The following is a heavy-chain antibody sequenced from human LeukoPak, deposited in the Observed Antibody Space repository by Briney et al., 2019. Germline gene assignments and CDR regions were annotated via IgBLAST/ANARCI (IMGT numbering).Heavy chain of an antibody. CDR1: GFTFSSYA. Sequence: GGSLRLSCAASGFTFSSYAMSWVRQAPGKGLDWVSAISGSGDRTYYADSVKGRFTISRDNSKNTLYLQMNSLRAEDTAIYYCAKVPYDTSAYFLFDYWSQGTLVTVSS. J-gene: IGHJ4*02. V-gene: IGHV3-23*01. CDR3: AKVPYDTSAYFLFDY. D-gene: IGHD3-22*01. CDR2: ISGSGDRT.